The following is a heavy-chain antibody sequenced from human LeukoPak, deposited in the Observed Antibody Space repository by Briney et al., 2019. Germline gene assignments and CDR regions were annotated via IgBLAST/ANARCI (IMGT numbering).Heavy chain of an antibody. V-gene: IGHV3-23*01. CDR1: GFTFSGFA. D-gene: IGHD2-21*01. J-gene: IGHJ6*03. CDR3: AKMKGRPIPKYYMDV. CDR2: ISGSGDNT. Sequence: GGSLSLSCAASGFTFSGFAMSWVRRTPGKGLEWVSGISGSGDNTLYADSVKGRLTISRDNSKNTLYLEMNSLRSDDTAIYYCAKMKGRPIPKYYMDVWGQGTTVTVS.